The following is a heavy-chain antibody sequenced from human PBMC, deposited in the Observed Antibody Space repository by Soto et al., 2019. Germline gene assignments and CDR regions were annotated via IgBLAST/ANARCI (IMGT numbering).Heavy chain of an antibody. CDR3: ARSNTKNFDYEITPYGY. Sequence: AETLSLTSTFSCGSIISSSYYWVWIRQPPGKGLEGIGSSDASGGTYYNPSLKSRATISVDTAKNQFPLKLSFVTAEDTAAYYCARSNTKNFDYEITPYGYWGQGTLVTVSS. V-gene: IGHV4-39*01. CDR2: SDASGGT. J-gene: IGHJ4*02. CDR1: CGSIISSSYY. D-gene: IGHD3-9*01.